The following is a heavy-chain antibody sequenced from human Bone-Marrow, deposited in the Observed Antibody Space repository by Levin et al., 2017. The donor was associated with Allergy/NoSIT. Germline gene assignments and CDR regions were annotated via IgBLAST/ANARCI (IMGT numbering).Heavy chain of an antibody. CDR2: ISYDGNNK. Sequence: QSGESQKISCTASGFMFSTYAIHWVRQAPGKGLEWVAFISYDGNNKYYADSVRGRITISRDNSENTVYLQMNSLRGDDTAVYYCAREAELASNNFDYWGQGTLVTVSS. J-gene: IGHJ4*02. V-gene: IGHV3-30-3*01. CDR1: GFMFSTYA. D-gene: IGHD5-24*01. CDR3: AREAELASNNFDY.